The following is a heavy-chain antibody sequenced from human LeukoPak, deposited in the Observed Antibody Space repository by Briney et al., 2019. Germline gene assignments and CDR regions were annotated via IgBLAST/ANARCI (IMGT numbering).Heavy chain of an antibody. CDR2: ISSSSSYI. CDR1: GFTFSNAW. V-gene: IGHV3-21*01. D-gene: IGHD2-15*01. CDR3: ARQYCSGGSCYYVY. Sequence: PGGSLRLSCAASGFTFSNAWMNWVRQAPGKGLEWVSSISSSSSYIYYADSVKGRFTISRDNAKNSLYLQMNSLRAEDTAVYYCARQYCSGGSCYYVYWGQGTLVTVSS. J-gene: IGHJ4*02.